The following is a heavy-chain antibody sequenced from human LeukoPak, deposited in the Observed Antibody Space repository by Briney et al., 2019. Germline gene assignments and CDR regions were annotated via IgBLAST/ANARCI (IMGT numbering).Heavy chain of an antibody. Sequence: SETLSLTCAVYGGSFSGYYWTWIRQPPGKGLEWIGESNHNGRINYHPSLKSRITISVDTSKNQFSLKLSSVTAADTAVYYCARDGKYSSGWYGDYYYYMDVWGKGTTVTISS. V-gene: IGHV4-34*01. J-gene: IGHJ6*03. D-gene: IGHD6-19*01. CDR1: GGSFSGYY. CDR3: ARDGKYSSGWYGDYYYYMDV. CDR2: SNHNGRI.